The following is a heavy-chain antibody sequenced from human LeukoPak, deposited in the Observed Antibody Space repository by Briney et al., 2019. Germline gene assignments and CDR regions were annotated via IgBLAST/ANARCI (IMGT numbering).Heavy chain of an antibody. D-gene: IGHD3-22*01. J-gene: IGHJ6*02. CDR2: VYYSGST. CDR1: GGSISSSY. CDR3: ARGYYRSGYHRLYYYYGMDV. V-gene: IGHV4-59*01. Sequence: SETLSLTCTVSGGSISSSYWSWIRQPPGKGLEWIGYVYYSGSTNYNPSLKSRVTISVDTSKNQFSLKLSSVTAADTAVYYCARGYYRSGYHRLYYYYGMDVWGQGTTVTVSS.